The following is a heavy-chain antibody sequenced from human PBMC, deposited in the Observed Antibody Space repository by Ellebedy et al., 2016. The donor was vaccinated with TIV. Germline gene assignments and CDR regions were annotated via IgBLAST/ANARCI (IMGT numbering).Heavy chain of an antibody. CDR1: GGSFSGHQ. D-gene: IGHD6-19*01. V-gene: IGHV4-34*01. J-gene: IGHJ4*02. CDR2: INDRGST. CDR3: APRGPNTGWSFDH. Sequence: MPSETLSLTCAVYGGSFSGHQLAWVRQPPGKGLEWIGEINDRGSTKYNPSLMSRVTISIDTSKKQFSLKLDSVTAADTAVYYCAPRGPNTGWSFDHWGQGTLVTVSS.